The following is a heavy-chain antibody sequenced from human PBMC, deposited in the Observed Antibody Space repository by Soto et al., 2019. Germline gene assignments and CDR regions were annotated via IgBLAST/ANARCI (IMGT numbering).Heavy chain of an antibody. J-gene: IGHJ5*02. CDR3: ARVSYYVNWFDP. CDR2: IYYSGST. CDR1: GGSISSGGYY. D-gene: IGHD3-10*02. Sequence: ASETLSLTCTVSGGSISSGGYYWSWIRQHPGKGLEWIGYIYYSGSTYYNQSLKSRVTISVDTSKNQFSLKLSSVTAADTAVYYCARVSYYVNWFDPWGQGTLVTVSS. V-gene: IGHV4-31*03.